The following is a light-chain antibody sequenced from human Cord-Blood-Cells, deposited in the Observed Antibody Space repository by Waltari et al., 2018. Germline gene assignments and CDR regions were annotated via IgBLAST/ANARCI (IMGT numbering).Light chain of an antibody. V-gene: IGLV2-8*01. CDR1: RSDVGGYNY. J-gene: IGLJ1*01. CDR2: EVS. CDR3: SSYAGSNNFV. Sequence: QSALTQPPSASGSPGQSVTISCPGTRSDVGGYNYFSWYQQNPGKAPQLMIYEVSKRHSGVPDRFSGSKSGNTASLTVSGLQAEDEADYYCSSYAGSNNFVFGTGTKVTVL.